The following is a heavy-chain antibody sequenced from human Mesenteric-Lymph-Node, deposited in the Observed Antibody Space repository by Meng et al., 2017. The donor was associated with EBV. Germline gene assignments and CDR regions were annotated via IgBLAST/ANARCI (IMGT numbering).Heavy chain of an antibody. CDR2: IFWDDDK. D-gene: IGHD3-10*01. V-gene: IGHV2-5*02. J-gene: IGHJ4*01. CDR3: THIWITLDN. Sequence: QITLKESGPTVVKSTQTLTVTCSVSGFSLNTSGMAVGWVSQPPGKAPEWLALIFWDDDKRYSPSLKSRLTISRDTSENQVVLTMTNMAPEDTATYYCTHIWITLDNWGHGALVTVSS. CDR1: GFSLNTSGMA.